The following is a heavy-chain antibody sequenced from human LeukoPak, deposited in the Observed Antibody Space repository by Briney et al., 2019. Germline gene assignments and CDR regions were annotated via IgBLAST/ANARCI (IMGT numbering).Heavy chain of an antibody. V-gene: IGHV4-4*07. CDR1: GGSISSYY. Sequence: SETLSLTCTVSGGSISSYYWSWIRQPAGKGLEWIGRIYTSGSTNYNPSLKSRVTMSVDTSKNQFSLKLSSVTAADTAVYYCVRAVAATAPDCFDYWGQGTLVTVSS. CDR2: IYTSGST. J-gene: IGHJ4*02. CDR3: VRAVAATAPDCFDY. D-gene: IGHD6-19*01.